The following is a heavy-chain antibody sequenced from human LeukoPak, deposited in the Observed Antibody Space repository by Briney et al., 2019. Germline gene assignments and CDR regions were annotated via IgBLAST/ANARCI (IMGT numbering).Heavy chain of an antibody. CDR1: GFTFSSYS. CDR3: ARRTDYGGNSGAFDI. V-gene: IGHV3-21*01. Sequence: KSGGSLRLSRAASGFTFSSYSMNWVRQAPGKGLVCVSSISSSSSYIYYADSVKGRFTISRDNAKNSLYLQMNSLRAKDTAVYYCARRTDYGGNSGAFDIWGQGTMVTVSS. CDR2: ISSSSSYI. D-gene: IGHD4-23*01. J-gene: IGHJ3*02.